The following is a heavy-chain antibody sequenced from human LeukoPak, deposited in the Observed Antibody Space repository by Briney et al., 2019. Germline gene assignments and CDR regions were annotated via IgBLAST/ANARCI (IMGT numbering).Heavy chain of an antibody. J-gene: IGHJ4*02. CDR2: IYYSGGT. D-gene: IGHD1-1*01. CDR1: GGSISSYY. Sequence: SETLSLTCTVSGGSISSYYWSWIRQPPGKGLEWIGYIYYSGGTNYNPSLKSRVTISVDTSKNQFSLKLSSVTAADTAVYYCARDGKEFGTLDYWGQGTLVTVSS. V-gene: IGHV4-59*01. CDR3: ARDGKEFGTLDY.